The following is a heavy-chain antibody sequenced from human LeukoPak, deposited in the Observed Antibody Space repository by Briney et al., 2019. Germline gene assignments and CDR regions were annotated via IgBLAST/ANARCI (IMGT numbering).Heavy chain of an antibody. CDR2: INWNGGST. CDR3: ARVASSSFGYYFDY. V-gene: IGHV3-20*04. D-gene: IGHD6-6*01. J-gene: IGHJ4*02. Sequence: GGSLRLSCAASGFTFDDYGMSWVRQAPGKGLEWVSGINWNGGSTGYADSVKGRFTISRDNAKNSLYLQMNSLRAEDTALYYCARVASSSFGYYFDYWGQGTLVTVSS. CDR1: GFTFDDYG.